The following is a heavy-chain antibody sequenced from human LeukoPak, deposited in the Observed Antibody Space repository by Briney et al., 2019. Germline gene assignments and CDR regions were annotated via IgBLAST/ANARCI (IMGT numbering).Heavy chain of an antibody. CDR1: GYTFTGYD. CDR2: VNPNSGNT. D-gene: IGHD3-9*01. J-gene: IGHJ4*02. V-gene: IGHV1-8*03. Sequence: GASVKVSCKASGYTFTGYDINWVRRATGQGLEWMGRVNPNSGNTGYTQKFQGRLTITRSTSTNTAYMELSSLRSGDTAVYFCARGASRSFDLWGQGTLITVSS. CDR3: ARGASRSFDL.